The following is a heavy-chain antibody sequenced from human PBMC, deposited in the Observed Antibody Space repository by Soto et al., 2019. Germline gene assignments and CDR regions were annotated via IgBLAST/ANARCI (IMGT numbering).Heavy chain of an antibody. CDR3: ARGGRSFDY. J-gene: IGHJ4*02. V-gene: IGHV4-59*01. CDR2: FYYSGST. D-gene: IGHD3-16*01. Sequence: QVQLKESGTGLVKPSETLSLTCTVSGGSIDSYYWSWIRQPPGKGLEWIGYFYYSGSTNYNPSLKSRVTISLDSSKNQFSLRLSSVTAADTAVYYCARGGRSFDYWGQGALVTVSS. CDR1: GGSIDSYY.